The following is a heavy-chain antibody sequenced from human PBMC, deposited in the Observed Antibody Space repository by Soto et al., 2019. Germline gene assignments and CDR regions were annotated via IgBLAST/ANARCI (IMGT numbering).Heavy chain of an antibody. CDR3: ARRPRSIAATDY. V-gene: IGHV4-31*03. CDR1: GGSISSGGYY. CDR2: IYYSGST. J-gene: IGHJ4*02. Sequence: SETLSLTCTVSGGSISSGGYYWSWIRQHPGKGLEWIGYIYYSGSTYYNPSLKSRVTISVDTSKNQFSLKLSSVTAADTAVYYCARRPRSIAATDYWGQGTLVTVSS. D-gene: IGHD6-13*01.